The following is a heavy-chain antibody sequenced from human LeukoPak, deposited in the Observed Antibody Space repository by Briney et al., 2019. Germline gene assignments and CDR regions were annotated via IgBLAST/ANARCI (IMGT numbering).Heavy chain of an antibody. V-gene: IGHV3-23*01. CDR3: AINGGGQCYSHLDS. CDR1: GFTFNNYA. CDR2: ISGSGGST. D-gene: IGHD2-15*01. J-gene: IGHJ4*02. Sequence: QPGGSLRPSCAASGFTFNNYAMTWVRQAPGKGLEWVSGISGSGGSTYYVDSVKGRFTISRDNSKNTLYLQMNSLREEDTALYFCAINGGGQCYSHLDSWGQGNLVTVSS.